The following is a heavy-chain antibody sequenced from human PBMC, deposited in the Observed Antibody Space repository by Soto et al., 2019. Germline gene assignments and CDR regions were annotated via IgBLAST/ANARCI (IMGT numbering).Heavy chain of an antibody. J-gene: IGHJ4*01. CDR3: ARHSAEAASSFDY. Sequence: SETLSLTCTVSGGSISSYYWSWIRQPPGRGLEWIGYIYYTGSTNYSPSLKSRVTISVDTSKNHFSLKLSSVTAADTAVYYCARHSAEAASSFDYSGHGTLVTVS. D-gene: IGHD6-13*01. CDR2: IYYTGST. CDR1: GGSISSYY. V-gene: IGHV4-59*08.